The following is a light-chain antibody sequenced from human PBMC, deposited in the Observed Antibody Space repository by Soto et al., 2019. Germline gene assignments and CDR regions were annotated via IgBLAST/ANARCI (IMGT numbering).Light chain of an antibody. CDR2: AAS. Sequence: EIVMTQSPATLSVSPGERATLSCRASQSVSGNFAWYQQKPGQAPRLLIYAASTRATGIPARFSGSGSGTDFTLTVSSLQSEDFAVYYCQQYNNWPPITFGPGTKVDIK. V-gene: IGKV3-15*01. J-gene: IGKJ3*01. CDR1: QSVSGN. CDR3: QQYNNWPPIT.